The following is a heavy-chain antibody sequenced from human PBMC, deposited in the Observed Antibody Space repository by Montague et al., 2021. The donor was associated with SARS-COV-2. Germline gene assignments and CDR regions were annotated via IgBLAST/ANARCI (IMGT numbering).Heavy chain of an antibody. V-gene: IGHV1-8*02. CDR1: GYTFSNYD. CDR3: ARNKAETGWFDN. CDR2: MNPNSGAT. Sequence: SVKVSCKASGYTFSNYDINWVRQATGQGLEWVGWMNPNSGATGYAQNFQGRVTLTRDTSISTAYTELNSLRSDDTAVYFCARNKAETGWFDNWGQGSLITVSS. J-gene: IGHJ4*02. D-gene: IGHD6-19*01.